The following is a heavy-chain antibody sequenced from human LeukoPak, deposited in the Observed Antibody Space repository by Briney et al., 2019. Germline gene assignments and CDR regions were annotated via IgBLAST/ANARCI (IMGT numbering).Heavy chain of an antibody. V-gene: IGHV1-8*01. Sequence: ASVKVSCKASGYTFTSYDINWVRQATGQGLEWMGWMNPNSGNTGYAQKFQGRVTMTRNTSISTAYMELSSLRSEDTAVYYCARGQYYDILTGYYYYYYGIDVWGQGTTVTVSS. CDR3: ARGQYYDILTGYYYYYYGIDV. CDR2: MNPNSGNT. CDR1: GYTFTSYD. J-gene: IGHJ6*02. D-gene: IGHD3-9*01.